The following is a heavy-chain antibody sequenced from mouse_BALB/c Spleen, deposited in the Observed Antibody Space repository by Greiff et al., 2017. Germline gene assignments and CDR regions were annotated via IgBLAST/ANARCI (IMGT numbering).Heavy chain of an antibody. Sequence: EVKLVESGGGLVQPGGSMKLSCVASGFTFSNYWMNWVRQSPEKGLEWVAEIRLKSNNYATHYAESVKGRFTISRDDSKSSVYLQMNNLRAEDTGIYYCTRKNWDSWYFDVWGAGTTVTVSS. CDR1: GFTFSNYW. D-gene: IGHD4-1*01. CDR3: TRKNWDSWYFDV. V-gene: IGHV6-6*02. CDR2: IRLKSNNYAT. J-gene: IGHJ1*01.